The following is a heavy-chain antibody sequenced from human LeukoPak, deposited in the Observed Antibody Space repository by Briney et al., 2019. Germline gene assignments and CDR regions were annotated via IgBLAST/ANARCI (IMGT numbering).Heavy chain of an antibody. Sequence: SETLTLTCTASGGSFSSCSYYWSWHPQPPGKGLEWIGYIYYSGSTNYNPSLKSRVTISVDTSKNQFSLKLSSVTAADTAMYYCARSVSYYDSSGYLDYWGQGTLVTVAS. J-gene: IGHJ4*02. CDR1: GGSFSSCSYY. V-gene: IGHV4-61*01. CDR2: IYYSGST. D-gene: IGHD3-22*01. CDR3: ARSVSYYDSSGYLDY.